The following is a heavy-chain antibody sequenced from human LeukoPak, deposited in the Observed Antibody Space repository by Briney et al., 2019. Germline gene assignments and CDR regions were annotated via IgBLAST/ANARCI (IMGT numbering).Heavy chain of an antibody. V-gene: IGHV3-48*02. CDR3: ARDRGSYYDSGYDY. Sequence: GGSLRLSCAASGFTFSSYSMNWVRQAPGKGLEWVSYISSSSSTMYYADSVKGRFTISRDNAKNSLYLQMSSLRDEDTAVYYCARDRGSYYDSGYDYWGQGTLVTVSS. J-gene: IGHJ4*02. CDR2: ISSSSSTM. D-gene: IGHD3-22*01. CDR1: GFTFSSYS.